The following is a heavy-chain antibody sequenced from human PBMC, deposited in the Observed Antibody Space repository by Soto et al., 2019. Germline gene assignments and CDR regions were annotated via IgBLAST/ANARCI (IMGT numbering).Heavy chain of an antibody. Sequence: GGSLRLSCAASGFTFSSYAMSWVRQAPGKGLEWVSAISGSGGSTYYADSVKGRFTISRDNSKNTLFLQMNSLRAEDTAVYYCAKDRASGWYHHYGMDVRGQGTTVTVSS. V-gene: IGHV3-23*01. CDR1: GFTFSSYA. D-gene: IGHD6-19*01. CDR2: ISGSGGST. J-gene: IGHJ6*02. CDR3: AKDRASGWYHHYGMDV.